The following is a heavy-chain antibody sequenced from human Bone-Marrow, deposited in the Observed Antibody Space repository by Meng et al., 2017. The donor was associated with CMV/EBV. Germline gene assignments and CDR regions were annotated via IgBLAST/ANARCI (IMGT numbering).Heavy chain of an antibody. CDR3: ARDAPGGPAEDTSNWFDP. J-gene: IGHJ5*02. CDR2: IIPIFGTA. CDR1: GGTFSSYA. Sequence: SVKVSCKASGGTFSSYAISWVRQAPGQGLEWMGGIIPIFGTANYAQKFQGRVTITTDESTSTAYMELSSLRSEDTAVYYCARDAPGGPAEDTSNWFDPWGQGPLVTVSS. V-gene: IGHV1-69*05. D-gene: IGHD2-2*01.